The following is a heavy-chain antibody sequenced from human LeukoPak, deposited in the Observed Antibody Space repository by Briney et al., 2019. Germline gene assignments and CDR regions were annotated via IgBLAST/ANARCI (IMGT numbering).Heavy chain of an antibody. D-gene: IGHD3-10*01. CDR1: GFTFSFYW. CDR2: IKQDGSEK. J-gene: IGHJ4*02. Sequence: GGSLRLSCVASGFTFSFYWMGWVRQAPGKGLGWVANIKQDGSEKYYVDSARGRFTISRDNAKNSLYLHMNSLRAEDTAVYYCAKSSNPYASGSYYAFFDYWGQGTLVTVSS. CDR3: AKSSNPYASGSYYAFFDY. V-gene: IGHV3-7*05.